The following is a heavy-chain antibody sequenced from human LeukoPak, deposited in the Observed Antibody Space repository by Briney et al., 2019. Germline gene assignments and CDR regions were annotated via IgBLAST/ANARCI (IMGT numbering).Heavy chain of an antibody. J-gene: IGHJ5*02. D-gene: IGHD2-2*01. CDR1: GVTLSNYA. V-gene: IGHV3-23*01. CDR2: ISSSGSGGNT. Sequence: GGSLRLSCVASGVTLSNYAMSWARQAPGKGLEWVSGISSSGSGGNTYYADSVKGRFTISRDNSRNTVFLQMNSLTGDDTAVYYCARQGLTWGPAAVFCDHWGQGTLVTVSS. CDR3: ARQGLTWGPAAVFCDH.